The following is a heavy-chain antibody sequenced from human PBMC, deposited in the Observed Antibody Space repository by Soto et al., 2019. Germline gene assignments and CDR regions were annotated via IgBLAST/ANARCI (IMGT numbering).Heavy chain of an antibody. CDR3: ARDTAMVQTQYYGMDV. V-gene: IGHV1-69*13. CDR2: IIPIFGTA. Sequence: GASVKVSCKASGGTFSSYAISWVRQAPGQGLEWMGGIIPIFGTANYAQKFQGRVTITADESTSTAYMELSSLRSEDTAVYYCARDTAMVQTQYYGMDVWGQGTTVTVSS. D-gene: IGHD5-18*01. CDR1: GGTFSSYA. J-gene: IGHJ6*02.